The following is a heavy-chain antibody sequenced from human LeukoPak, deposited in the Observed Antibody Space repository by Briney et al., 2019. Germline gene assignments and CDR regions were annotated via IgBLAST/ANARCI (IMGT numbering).Heavy chain of an antibody. CDR1: GFTFSDYY. CDR2: ISSSSSYT. V-gene: IGHV3-11*06. Sequence: GGSLRLSCAASGFTFSDYYMSWIRQAPGKGLEWVSYISSSSSYTNYADSVKGRFTISRDNAKNSLYLQMNSLRAEDTAVHYCARGYDILTGYSPFFYYGMDVWGKGTTVTVSS. J-gene: IGHJ6*04. CDR3: ARGYDILTGYSPFFYYGMDV. D-gene: IGHD3-9*01.